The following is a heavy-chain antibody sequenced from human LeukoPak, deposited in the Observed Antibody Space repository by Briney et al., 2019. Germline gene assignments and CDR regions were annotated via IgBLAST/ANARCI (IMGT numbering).Heavy chain of an antibody. J-gene: IGHJ6*03. D-gene: IGHD6-19*01. Sequence: AASVKVSCKASGGTLRKYTISWVRQAPGQGLEWVGGIIPILGRTDYAQKFQGRVTITADESTYTAYMDLTSLRSEDTAVYYCARGEGIAVPKATINYYYYYMDVWGKGTTVTVSS. V-gene: IGHV1-69*10. CDR3: ARGEGIAVPKATINYYYYYMDV. CDR1: GGTLRKYT. CDR2: IIPILGRT.